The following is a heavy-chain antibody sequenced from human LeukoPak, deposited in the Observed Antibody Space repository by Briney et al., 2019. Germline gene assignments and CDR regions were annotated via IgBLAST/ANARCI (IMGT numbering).Heavy chain of an antibody. CDR3: ATGLRLSYYYYGMDV. CDR2: INHSGST. Sequence: SETLSLTCAVYGGSFSGYYWSWLRQPPGKGLEWIGEINHSGSTNYNPSLKSRVTISVDTSKNQFSLKLSSVTAADTAVYYCATGLRLSYYYYGMDVWGQGTTVTVSS. V-gene: IGHV4-34*01. J-gene: IGHJ6*02. CDR1: GGSFSGYY. D-gene: IGHD6-19*01.